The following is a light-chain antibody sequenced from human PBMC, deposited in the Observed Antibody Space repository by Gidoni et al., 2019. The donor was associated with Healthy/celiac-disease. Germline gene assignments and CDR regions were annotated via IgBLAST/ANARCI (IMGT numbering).Light chain of an antibody. V-gene: IGKV1-33*01. CDR1: QDISNY. CDR2: DAS. J-gene: IGKJ5*01. Sequence: DVQRTQSPSSLSASVGDRVTLPCQASQDISNYLNWYQQKPGKAPKLLIYDASNLETGVPSRFSGSGSGTDFTLTISSLQPEDIATYYCQQYDNLPFTFXXXTRLEIK. CDR3: QQYDNLPFT.